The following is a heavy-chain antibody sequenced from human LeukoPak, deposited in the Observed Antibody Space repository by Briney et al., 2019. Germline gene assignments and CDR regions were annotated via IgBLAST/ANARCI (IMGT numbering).Heavy chain of an antibody. CDR2: INSDGSTT. CDR1: GFTFSSYS. CDR3: ARVGLRSSGSYYFDY. V-gene: IGHV3-74*01. D-gene: IGHD1-26*01. J-gene: IGHJ4*02. Sequence: GGSLRLSCAASGFTFSSYSMNWVRQAPGKGLVWVSRINSDGSTTTYADSVKGRFTISRDNTKNTLYLQMNSLRAEDTAVYYCARVGLRSSGSYYFDYWGQGTLVTVSS.